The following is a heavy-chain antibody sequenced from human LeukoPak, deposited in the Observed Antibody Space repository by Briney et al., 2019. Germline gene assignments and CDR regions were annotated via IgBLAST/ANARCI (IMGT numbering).Heavy chain of an antibody. CDR2: VSGGGGKT. Sequence: PGGSLRLSCAASGFTFSSYAMSWVRQAPGKGLEWVSSVSGGGGKTYYADSVKGRFTISRDNSKNTLYLQLNSLRAEDTAVHYCAKSLWGAGFDFWGQGTLVTVSS. V-gene: IGHV3-23*01. CDR1: GFTFSSYA. D-gene: IGHD3-10*01. CDR3: AKSLWGAGFDF. J-gene: IGHJ4*02.